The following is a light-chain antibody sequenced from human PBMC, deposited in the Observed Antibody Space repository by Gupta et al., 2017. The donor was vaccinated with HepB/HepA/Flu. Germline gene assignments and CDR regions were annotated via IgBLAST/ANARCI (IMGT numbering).Light chain of an antibody. CDR3: HQYNNWPPWT. V-gene: IGKV3-15*01. CDR1: QSVSSD. J-gene: IGKJ1*01. Sequence: EIVMTQSPATLSVSPGERATLSCRAGQSVSSDLAWYQQKPGQAPRLLIYGASTRATGIPARFSGSGSGTEFTLTISSRQSEDFAVYYCHQYNNWPPWTFGQGTKVEIK. CDR2: GAS.